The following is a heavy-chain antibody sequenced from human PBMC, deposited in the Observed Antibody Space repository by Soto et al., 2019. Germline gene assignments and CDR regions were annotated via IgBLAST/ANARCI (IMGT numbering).Heavy chain of an antibody. J-gene: IGHJ4*02. CDR3: ARAREPECSSAIFFGS. Sequence: GGSLRLTCAASRLTVSSSYMSWVRQAPGKGLQWVSVIYSAGSTYYANSVKGRFTISRDISTKMVYLQMSSLTDEDTAVYYCARAREPECSSAIFFGSWGQGALVAVSS. CDR1: RLTVSSSY. CDR2: IYSAGST. V-gene: IGHV3-53*01. D-gene: IGHD6-13*01.